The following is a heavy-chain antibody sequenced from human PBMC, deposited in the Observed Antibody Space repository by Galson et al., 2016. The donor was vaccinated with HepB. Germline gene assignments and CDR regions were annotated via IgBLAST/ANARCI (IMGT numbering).Heavy chain of an antibody. D-gene: IGHD5-24*01. CDR2: VGGSGGGT. CDR3: AKDLSRDGLGFDY. Sequence: SLRLSCAASGFTFSNYAMSWVRQAPGKGLEWVSSVGGSGGGTHYADFVKGRFTIARDNSRGTLFLQMGSLRADDTAVYYCAKDLSRDGLGFDYWGQGTLVTVSS. V-gene: IGHV3-23*01. J-gene: IGHJ4*02. CDR1: GFTFSNYA.